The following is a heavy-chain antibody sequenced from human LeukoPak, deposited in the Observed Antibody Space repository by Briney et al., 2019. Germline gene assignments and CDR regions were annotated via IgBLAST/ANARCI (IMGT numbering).Heavy chain of an antibody. D-gene: IGHD6-19*01. Sequence: SETLSLTCTVSGGSISSYYWSWIRQPPGKGLKWIGYIYTSGSTNYNPSLKSRVTISVDTSKNQFSLKLSSVTAADTAVYYCASSGQWLVPYYFDYWGQGTLVTVSS. J-gene: IGHJ4*02. CDR3: ASSGQWLVPYYFDY. CDR2: IYTSGST. CDR1: GGSISSYY. V-gene: IGHV4-4*09.